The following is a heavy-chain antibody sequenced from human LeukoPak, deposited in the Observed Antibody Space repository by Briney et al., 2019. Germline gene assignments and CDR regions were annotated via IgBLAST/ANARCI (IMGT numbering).Heavy chain of an antibody. CDR1: GYTFTSYY. CDR2: IYPDGAKA. D-gene: IGHD1-14*01. J-gene: IGHJ2*01. CDR3: ATEPPSTGCFDL. V-gene: IGHV1-46*01. Sequence: GASVKVSCKASGYTFTSYYMHWVRQAPGQGLEWMGVIYPDGAKANYAQKFQGRVTLTRDTSTSTLYMELSSLRSEDTAVYYCATEPPSTGCFDLWGRGTLVIVSS.